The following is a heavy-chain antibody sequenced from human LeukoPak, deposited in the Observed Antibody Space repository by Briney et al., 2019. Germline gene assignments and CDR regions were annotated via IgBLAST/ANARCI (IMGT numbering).Heavy chain of an antibody. CDR2: IDPADSYT. J-gene: IGHJ4*02. CDR3: ASLGERGVPGSDD. D-gene: IGHD3-10*01. CDR1: GYPFIDYW. V-gene: IGHV5-10-1*01. Sequence: PGESLRISCKGSGYPFIDYWINWVRQVPGKGLEWMGRIDPADSYTVYSPSFQGHVSMSADKSINTAYLQWTTLKASDTAIYYCASLGERGVPGSDDWGQGTQVTVSS.